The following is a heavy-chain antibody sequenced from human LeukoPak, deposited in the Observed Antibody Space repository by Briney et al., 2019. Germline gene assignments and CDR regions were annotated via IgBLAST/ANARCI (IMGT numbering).Heavy chain of an antibody. J-gene: IGHJ4*02. CDR1: GFTFNNYA. Sequence: PGGSLRLSCAASGFTFNNYAMSWARQAPGKGLEWVAVISYDGSNKYYADSVKGRFTISRDNSKNTLYLQMNSLRAEGTAVYYCARLAYYDSSGYLTDFDYWGQGTLVTVSS. V-gene: IGHV3-30*04. CDR3: ARLAYYDSSGYLTDFDY. D-gene: IGHD3-22*01. CDR2: ISYDGSNK.